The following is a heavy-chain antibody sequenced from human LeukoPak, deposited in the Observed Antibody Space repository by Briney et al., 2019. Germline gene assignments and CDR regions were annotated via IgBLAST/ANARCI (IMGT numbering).Heavy chain of an antibody. D-gene: IGHD1-26*01. J-gene: IGHJ4*02. Sequence: PGGSLRLSCAASGFTFSSYAMHWVCQAPDKGLEWVAVISYDGSNKYYADSVKGRFTISRDNSKNTLYLQMNSLRAEDTAVYYCARLVGAERYLADYWGQGTLVTVSS. CDR2: ISYDGSNK. CDR3: ARLVGAERYLADY. CDR1: GFTFSSYA. V-gene: IGHV3-30-3*01.